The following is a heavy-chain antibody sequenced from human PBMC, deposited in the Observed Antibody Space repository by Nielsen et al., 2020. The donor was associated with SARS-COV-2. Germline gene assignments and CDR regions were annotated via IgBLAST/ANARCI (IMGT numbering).Heavy chain of an antibody. V-gene: IGHV3-30-3*01. CDR3: AREIGSWYGMDV. CDR2: ISYDGSNK. D-gene: IGHD6-13*01. CDR1: GFTFSSYA. Sequence: GESLKISCAASGFTFSSYAMHWVRQAPGKGLEWVAVISYDGSNKYYADSVKGRFTISRDNSKNTLYLQMNSLRAEDTAVYYCAREIGSWYGMDVWGKGTTVTVSS. J-gene: IGHJ6*04.